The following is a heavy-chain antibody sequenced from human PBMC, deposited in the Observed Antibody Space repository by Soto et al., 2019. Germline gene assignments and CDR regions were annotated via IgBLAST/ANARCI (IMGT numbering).Heavy chain of an antibody. D-gene: IGHD1-26*01. J-gene: IGHJ4*02. Sequence: EVQLLESGGGLVQPGGSLRLSCAASGFTFSSYAMIWVRQAPGKGLEWVSGISAGAGSTYYADSVKGRFTISRDNSKNTLYLHMNSLRAEDTAVYYCAKGHYSGSYVYFDYWGQGTLVTVSS. V-gene: IGHV3-23*01. CDR3: AKGHYSGSYVYFDY. CDR2: ISAGAGST. CDR1: GFTFSSYA.